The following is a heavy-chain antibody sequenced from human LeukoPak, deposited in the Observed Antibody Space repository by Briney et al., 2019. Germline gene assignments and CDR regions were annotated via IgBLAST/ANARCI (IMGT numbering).Heavy chain of an antibody. D-gene: IGHD3-22*01. Sequence: QPGGSLRLSCAASGFTFSSYAMSWVCQAPGKGLEWVSAISGSGGSTYYADSVKGRFTISRDNSKNTLYLQMNSLRAEDTAVYYCAKDFVGFDYYDSSGYLFLPDYWGQGTLVTVSS. CDR3: AKDFVGFDYYDSSGYLFLPDY. CDR1: GFTFSSYA. V-gene: IGHV3-23*01. J-gene: IGHJ4*02. CDR2: ISGSGGST.